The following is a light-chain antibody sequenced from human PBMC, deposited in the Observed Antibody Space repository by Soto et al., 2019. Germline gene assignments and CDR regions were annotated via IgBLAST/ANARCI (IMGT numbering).Light chain of an antibody. CDR1: QGISNY. CDR3: QQYNSYS. Sequence: TQSASTLSASVGDRTTLPCRASQGISNYLAWFQQKPGTAPKLLIYHASTLESGVPSRFSGSGSGTEFTLTISSLQPDDFATYYCQQYNSYSFGQGTKVAIK. J-gene: IGKJ1*01. CDR2: HAS. V-gene: IGKV1-5*01.